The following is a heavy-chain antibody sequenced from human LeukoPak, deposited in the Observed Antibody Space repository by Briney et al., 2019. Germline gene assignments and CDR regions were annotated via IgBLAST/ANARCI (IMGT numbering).Heavy chain of an antibody. Sequence: KPSETLSLTCTVSGGSISSSSYYWGWIRQPPGKWLEWIGSICYSGSTYYNPSLKSRVTISVDTSKNQFSLKLSSVTAADTAVYYCARPSTDYVWGSYRTGAFDIWGQGTMVTVSS. D-gene: IGHD3-16*02. CDR1: GGSISSSSYY. V-gene: IGHV4-39*01. CDR3: ARPSTDYVWGSYRTGAFDI. CDR2: ICYSGST. J-gene: IGHJ3*02.